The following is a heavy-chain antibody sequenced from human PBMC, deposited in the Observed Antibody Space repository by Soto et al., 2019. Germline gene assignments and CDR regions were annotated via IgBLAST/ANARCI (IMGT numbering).Heavy chain of an antibody. V-gene: IGHV4-34*01. J-gene: IGHJ4*02. D-gene: IGHD2-15*01. Sequence: QVQLQQWGAGLLKPSETLSLTCAVYGGSFSGYYWSWIRQPPGKGLEWIGEINHSGSTNYNPSLKSRVTISVDTSKNQFSLKLSSVTAADTAVYYCARGSPDIVEVVAAYSFDYWGQGTLVTVSS. CDR2: INHSGST. CDR3: ARGSPDIVEVVAAYSFDY. CDR1: GGSFSGYY.